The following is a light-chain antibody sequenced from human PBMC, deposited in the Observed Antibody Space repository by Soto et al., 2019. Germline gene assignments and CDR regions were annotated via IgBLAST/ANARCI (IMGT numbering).Light chain of an antibody. CDR3: QQYGSSPTT. J-gene: IGKJ1*01. CDR2: GAS. CDR1: QSVSSSY. V-gene: IGKV3-20*01. Sequence: IGLTHSAGAMSFSPVERATLSCRPSQSVSSSYLAWYQQKPGQAPRLLIYGASSRATGIPDRFSGSGSGTDFTLTISRLEPEDFAVYYCQQYGSSPTTFGQGTKV.